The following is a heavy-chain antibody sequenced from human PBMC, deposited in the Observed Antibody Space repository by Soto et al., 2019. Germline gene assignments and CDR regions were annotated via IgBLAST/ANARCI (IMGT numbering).Heavy chain of an antibody. V-gene: IGHV1-46*01. J-gene: IGHJ4*02. CDR3: ARVLELGPIDF. Sequence: QVQLVQSGAEVKNPGASVNLSCKASGYTVTTYYIHWVRQAPGQGLEWMGIVNPTEGRTTYAQKFQERVTMTRDTPTSTVYMELSSLRSDDTAVYYCARVLELGPIDFWGQGTLVTVSS. CDR1: GYTVTTYY. D-gene: IGHD7-27*01. CDR2: VNPTEGRT.